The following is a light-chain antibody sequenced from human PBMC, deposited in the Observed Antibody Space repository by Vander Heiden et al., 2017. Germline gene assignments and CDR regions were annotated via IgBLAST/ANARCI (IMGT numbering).Light chain of an antibody. CDR3: QAGDSSSEV. J-gene: IGLJ2*01. CDR2: QDS. V-gene: IGLV3-1*01. Sequence: SYALTQPPSVSVSPGKTDSSTCSGDKVGDKYGCWYQQKPGQYHVLVIYQDSKRTAGITGRFTGSNSGNTATLTISGTQARDEDDYDGQAGDSSSEVFGGGTKLTVL. CDR1: KVGDKY.